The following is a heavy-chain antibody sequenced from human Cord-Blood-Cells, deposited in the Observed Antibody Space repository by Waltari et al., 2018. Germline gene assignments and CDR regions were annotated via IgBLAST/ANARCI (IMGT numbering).Heavy chain of an antibody. J-gene: IGHJ4*02. D-gene: IGHD7-27*01. CDR2: ISYDGSNK. Sequence: QVQLVESGGGVVQPGRSLRLSCAASGFTLRSYGMHWVRQAPGKGLEWVAVISYDGSNKYYADSVKGRFTISRDNSKNTLYLQMNSLRAEDTAVYYCAKPRTGDDFDYWGQGTLVTVSS. CDR3: AKPRTGDDFDY. V-gene: IGHV3-30*18. CDR1: GFTLRSYG.